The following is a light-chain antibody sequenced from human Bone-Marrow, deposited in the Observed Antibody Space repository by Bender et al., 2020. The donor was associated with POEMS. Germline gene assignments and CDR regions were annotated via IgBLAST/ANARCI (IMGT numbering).Light chain of an antibody. CDR2: AVS. CDR3: SSHSSDETLV. V-gene: IGLV2-23*02. J-gene: IGLJ2*01. CDR1: ISD. Sequence: QSALTQPPSASGSPGQSVTISCTGPISDVSWYQQHPGKVPRLIIYAVSNRPSGVSNRFSGSKSGNTASLTISGLQAEDEGDYYCSSHSSDETLVFGGGTKVTVL.